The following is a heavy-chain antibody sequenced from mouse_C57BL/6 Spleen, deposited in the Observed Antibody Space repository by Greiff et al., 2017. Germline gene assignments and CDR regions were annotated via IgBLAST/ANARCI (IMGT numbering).Heavy chain of an antibody. D-gene: IGHD1-1*01. V-gene: IGHV14-4*01. CDR1: GFNIKDDY. CDR2: IDPENGDT. J-gene: IGHJ4*01. Sequence: EVQLQQSGAELVRPGASVKLSCTASGFNIKDDYMHWVKQRPEQGLEWIGWIDPENGDTEYASKFQGKATITADTSSNTAYLQLSSLTSEDTAVYYCTAGYYGSSYEDAMDYWGQGTSVTVSS. CDR3: TAGYYGSSYEDAMDY.